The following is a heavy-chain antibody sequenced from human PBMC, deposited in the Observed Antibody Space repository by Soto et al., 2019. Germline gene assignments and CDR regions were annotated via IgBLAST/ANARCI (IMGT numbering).Heavy chain of an antibody. Sequence: GGSLRLSCAASGFTFSSYWMHWVRQAPGKGLVRVSRINSDGSSTSYADSVKGRFTISRDNAKNTLYLQMNSLRAEDTAVYYCARRIDPDDYYYGMDVWGQGTTVTVSS. CDR3: ARRIDPDDYYYGMDV. CDR1: GFTFSSYW. CDR2: INSDGSST. J-gene: IGHJ6*02. D-gene: IGHD2-15*01. V-gene: IGHV3-74*01.